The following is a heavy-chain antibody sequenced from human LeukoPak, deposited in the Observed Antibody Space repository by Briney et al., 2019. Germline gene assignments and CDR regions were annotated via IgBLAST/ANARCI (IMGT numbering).Heavy chain of an antibody. J-gene: IGHJ4*02. CDR2: IKSKTDGGTT. CDR1: GFTFSNAR. CDR3: TTELIWFGELTVFDY. D-gene: IGHD3-10*01. V-gene: IGHV3-15*01. Sequence: GGSLRLSCAASGFTFSNARMSWVRQAPGKGLEWVGRIKSKTDGGTTDYAAPVRGRFTISRDDSKNTLYLQMNSLKTEDTAVYYCTTELIWFGELTVFDYWGQGTLVTVSS.